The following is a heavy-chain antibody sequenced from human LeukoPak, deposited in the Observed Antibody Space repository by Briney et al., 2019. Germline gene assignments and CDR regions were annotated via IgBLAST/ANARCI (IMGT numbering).Heavy chain of an antibody. CDR3: ARRTTVTTLNWFDP. D-gene: IGHD4-17*01. V-gene: IGHV4-39*01. J-gene: IGHJ5*02. CDR2: IYYSGST. Sequence: SETLSLTCTVSGASISSSSYYWGWIRQPPGKGLEWIGNIYYSGSTHYNPSLKSRVTISADTSKNQFSLKLSSVTAADTAVYYCARRTTVTTLNWFDPWGQGTLVTVSS. CDR1: GASISSSSYY.